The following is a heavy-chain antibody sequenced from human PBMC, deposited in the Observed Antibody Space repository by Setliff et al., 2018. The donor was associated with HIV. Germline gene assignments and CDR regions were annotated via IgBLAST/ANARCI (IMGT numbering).Heavy chain of an antibody. J-gene: IGHJ5*02. CDR1: GGSMSSYY. CDR2: IYYSGST. CDR3: ARLFIPNYFDP. Sequence: PSETLSLTCAVSGGSMSSYYWSWIRQPPGKGLEWIGYIYYSGSTNYNPSLKSRVTISIDTSTNQFSLKLSSVTAADTAVYYCARLFIPNYFDPWGQGTLVTVSS. D-gene: IGHD2-21*01. V-gene: IGHV4-59*08.